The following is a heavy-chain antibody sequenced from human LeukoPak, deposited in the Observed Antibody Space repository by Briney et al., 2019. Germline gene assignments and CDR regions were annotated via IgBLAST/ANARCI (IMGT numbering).Heavy chain of an antibody. V-gene: IGHV4-59*01. CDR3: ARGGYYGSGNDFRFNP. CDR2: IYYSGST. J-gene: IGHJ5*02. Sequence: SETLSLTCTVSGGSISSYYWSWIRQPPGKGLEWIGYIYYSGSTNYKPSLKSRVTISVDTSKNQFSLKLSSVTAADTAVYYCARGGYYGSGNDFRFNPWGQGTLVTVSS. D-gene: IGHD3-10*01. CDR1: GGSISSYY.